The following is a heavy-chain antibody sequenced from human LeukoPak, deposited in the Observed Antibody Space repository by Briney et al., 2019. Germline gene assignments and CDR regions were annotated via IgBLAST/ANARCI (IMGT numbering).Heavy chain of an antibody. Sequence: GGSLRLSCAASGFTFSSYWMSWVRQAPGKGLEWVANIKQDGSEKYYVDSVKGRFTISRDNAKNSLYLQMNSLRAEDTAVYYCARTRITMVRGVIIKEYYFDYWGQGTLVTVSS. J-gene: IGHJ4*02. CDR2: IKQDGSEK. CDR1: GFTFSSYW. CDR3: ARTRITMVRGVIIKEYYFDY. V-gene: IGHV3-7*03. D-gene: IGHD3-10*01.